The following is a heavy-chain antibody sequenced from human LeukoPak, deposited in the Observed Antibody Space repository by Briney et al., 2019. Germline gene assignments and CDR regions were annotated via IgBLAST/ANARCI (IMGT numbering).Heavy chain of an antibody. V-gene: IGHV4-4*07. D-gene: IGHD3-9*01. CDR3: ARDGDYDILTGYSHAFDI. CDR1: GGSISSYY. Sequence: PSETLSLTCTVSGGSISSYYWSWIRQPAGKGLEWIGRIYTSGSTNYNPSLKSRVTMSVDASKNQFSLKLSSVTAADTAVYYCARDGDYDILTGYSHAFDIWGQGTMVTVSS. J-gene: IGHJ3*02. CDR2: IYTSGST.